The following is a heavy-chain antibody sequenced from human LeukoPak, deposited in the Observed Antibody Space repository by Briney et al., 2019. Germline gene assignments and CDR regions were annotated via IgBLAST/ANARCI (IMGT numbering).Heavy chain of an antibody. V-gene: IGHV1-2*02. CDR2: INPKSGVT. D-gene: IGHD6-19*01. CDR3: ARRIAVAGSPVYYFDY. CDR1: AYTLIGYY. Sequence: ASVKVSCKASAYTLIGYYMHWVRQAPGQGLEWMGWINPKSGVTNYAQKSQGRVTMTWDTSINTSFMELSRLRSDDTAVYYCARRIAVAGSPVYYFDYWGQGTLVTVSS. J-gene: IGHJ4*02.